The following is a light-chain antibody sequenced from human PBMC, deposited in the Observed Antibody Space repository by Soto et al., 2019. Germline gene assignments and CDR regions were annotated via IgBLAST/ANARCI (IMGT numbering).Light chain of an antibody. Sequence: EIVLTQSPATLSLSPGERATLSCRASQNVANYLDWYQQKPGQAPRLLIYESSNRATGIAARFSGSGSGTDFTLTISSLQSEDSAVYYCQQYDIWPPLTFGGGTKVEIK. CDR3: QQYDIWPPLT. CDR1: QNVANY. CDR2: ESS. J-gene: IGKJ4*01. V-gene: IGKV3-11*01.